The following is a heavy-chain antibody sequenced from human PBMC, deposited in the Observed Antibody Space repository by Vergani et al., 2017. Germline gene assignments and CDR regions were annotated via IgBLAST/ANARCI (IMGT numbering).Heavy chain of an antibody. CDR2: ISWNSGSI. CDR3: AIQGSVAGPSGYYYGMDV. V-gene: IGHV3-9*01. Sequence: EVQLVESGGGLVQPGRSLRLSCAASGFTFDDYAMHWVRQAPGKGLEWVSSISWNSGSIGYADSVKGRFTISRDNAKTSMYLQMNSLRAEDTALYYCAIQGSVAGPSGYYYGMDVWGQGTTVTVSS. D-gene: IGHD6-19*01. J-gene: IGHJ6*02. CDR1: GFTFDDYA.